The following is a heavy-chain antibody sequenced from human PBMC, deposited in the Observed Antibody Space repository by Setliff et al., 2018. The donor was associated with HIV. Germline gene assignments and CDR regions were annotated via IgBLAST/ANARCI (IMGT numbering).Heavy chain of an antibody. CDR3: ARNPQPTGTPDYYYYYYMDV. Sequence: SVKVSCKASGGTFSSYDISWVRQAPGQGLEWMGRNIPIFGTANYAQKFQGRVTITADKSTSTAYMELSSLRSEDTAVYYCARNPQPTGTPDYYYYYYMDVWGKGTTVTVSS. J-gene: IGHJ6*03. V-gene: IGHV1-69*06. CDR2: NIPIFGTA. D-gene: IGHD1-1*01. CDR1: GGTFSSYD.